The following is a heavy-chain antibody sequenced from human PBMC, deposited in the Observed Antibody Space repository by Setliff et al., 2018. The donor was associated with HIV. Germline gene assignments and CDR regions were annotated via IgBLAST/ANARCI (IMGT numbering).Heavy chain of an antibody. Sequence: SETLSLTCAVYGGSFSGYFWTWIRQPPQKRLEWIGEINHSGDTNYNPSLKSRVTISADTSKNQFSLKLSSVTTADTAVYYCARVGDFYDTSGYYSVLDAFDIWGQGTMVTVSS. CDR3: ARVGDFYDTSGYYSVLDAFDI. CDR1: GGSFSGYF. CDR2: INHSGDT. V-gene: IGHV4-34*01. D-gene: IGHD3-22*01. J-gene: IGHJ3*02.